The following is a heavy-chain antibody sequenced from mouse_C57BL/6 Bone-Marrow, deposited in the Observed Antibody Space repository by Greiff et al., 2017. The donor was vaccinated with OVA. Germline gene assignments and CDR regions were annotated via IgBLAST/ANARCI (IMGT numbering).Heavy chain of an antibody. Sequence: VQLQQSGPVLVKPGASVKMSCKASGYTFTDYYMNWVKQSHGKSLEWIGVINPYNGGTSYNQKFKGKATLTVDKSSSTAYMELNSLTSEASAVYYCARDWAWFAYWGQGTLVTVSA. CDR2: INPYNGGT. CDR3: ARDWAWFAY. CDR1: GYTFTDYY. V-gene: IGHV1-19*01. D-gene: IGHD4-1*01. J-gene: IGHJ3*01.